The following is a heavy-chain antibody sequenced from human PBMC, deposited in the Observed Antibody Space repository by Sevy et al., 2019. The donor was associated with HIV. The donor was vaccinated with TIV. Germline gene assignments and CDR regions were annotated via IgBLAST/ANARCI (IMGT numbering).Heavy chain of an antibody. V-gene: IGHV3-21*06. D-gene: IGHD7-27*01. Sequence: GGSLRLSCAASGFTLSGYSISWVRQAPGKGLEWVSSVTPGLDIYYGDSVRGRFTASRVKAKNSVYMQMNSLRDEGTAVYYFARDFLTGDRREAFAIWGPGTKVTVSS. CDR1: GFTLSGYS. CDR2: VTPGLDI. CDR3: ARDFLTGDRREAFAI. J-gene: IGHJ3*02.